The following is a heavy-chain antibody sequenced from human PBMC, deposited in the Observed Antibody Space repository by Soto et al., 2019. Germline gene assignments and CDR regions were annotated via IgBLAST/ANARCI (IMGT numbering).Heavy chain of an antibody. CDR2: ISGSGGST. D-gene: IGHD2-15*01. Sequence: EVQLLESGGGLVQPGGSLRLSCAASGFTFSSYAMSWVRQAPGKGLEWVAAISGSGGSTYYADSVKGRFTISGDNSKNTLYLQMNSLTAEDTAVYYCAKDVVALDYYYFGMDVWGQGTTVTVSS. CDR1: GFTFSSYA. J-gene: IGHJ6*02. CDR3: AKDVVALDYYYFGMDV. V-gene: IGHV3-23*01.